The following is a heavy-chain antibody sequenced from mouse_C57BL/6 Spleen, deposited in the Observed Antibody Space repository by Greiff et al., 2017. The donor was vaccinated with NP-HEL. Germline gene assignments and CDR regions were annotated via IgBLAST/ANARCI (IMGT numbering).Heavy chain of an antibody. CDR3: ARDYDYYAMDY. CDR1: GFTFSSYA. V-gene: IGHV5-4*01. CDR2: ISDGGSYT. Sequence: EVKLQESGGGLVKPGGSLKLSCAASGFTFSSYAMSWVRQTPEKRLEWVATISDGGSYTYYPDNVKGRFTISRDNAKNNLYLQMSHLKSEDTAMYYCARDYDYYAMDYWGQGTSVTVSS. J-gene: IGHJ4*01.